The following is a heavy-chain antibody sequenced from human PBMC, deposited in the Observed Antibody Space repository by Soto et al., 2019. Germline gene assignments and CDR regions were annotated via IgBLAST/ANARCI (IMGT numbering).Heavy chain of an antibody. V-gene: IGHV4-31*03. CDR1: GLTISSASYY. J-gene: IGHJ4*02. CDR2: IYYNGST. D-gene: IGHD6-13*01. CDR3: ARYRISGSWSKFDY. Sequence: SETLSLTCSVSGLTISSASYYWSWIRQHPGKGLEWVGNIYYNGSTYYSPSLKSRVTVWFDTSKNQFSLRLTSVTAADTAVYYCARYRISGSWSKFDYWGQGNRVTVSS.